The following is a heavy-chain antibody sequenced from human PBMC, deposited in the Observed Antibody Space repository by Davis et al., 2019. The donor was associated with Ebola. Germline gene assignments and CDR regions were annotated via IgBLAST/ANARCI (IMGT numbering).Heavy chain of an antibody. CDR2: IKQDGSEK. Sequence: PGGSLRLSCAASGFTFSNYWMSWVRQAPGKGLEWVANIKQDGSEKYYVDSVKGRFTISRDNAKNSLYLQMNSLRVEDTAVYYCARKSTFFDCWGQGTRVTVSS. CDR1: GFTFSNYW. CDR3: ARKSTFFDC. J-gene: IGHJ4*02. D-gene: IGHD3-16*01. V-gene: IGHV3-7*03.